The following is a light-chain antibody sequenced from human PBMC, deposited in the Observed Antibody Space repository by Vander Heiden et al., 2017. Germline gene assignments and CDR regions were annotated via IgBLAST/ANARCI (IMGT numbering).Light chain of an antibody. CDR2: CAS. CDR3: QQDYSTPLT. V-gene: IGKV4-1*01. J-gene: IGKJ1*01. Sequence: DIVMTQSPDPLAVSLGERATINCKPSQSVLYSSNNKNYLAWYQQKPGQPPKLLIYCASTRESGVPDRFSGSGSGTDFTLTISSLQAEDVAVYYCQQDYSTPLTFGQGTKVEIK. CDR1: QSVLYSSNNKNY.